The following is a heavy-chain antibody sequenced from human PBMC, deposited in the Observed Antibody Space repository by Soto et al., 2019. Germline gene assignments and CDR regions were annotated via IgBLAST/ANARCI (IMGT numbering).Heavy chain of an antibody. CDR3: ASAPDYCGSGSYSSSWFDP. V-gene: IGHV1-69*01. J-gene: IGHJ5*02. CDR1: GGTFSSYA. Sequence: QVQLVQSGAEVKKPGSSVKVSRKASGGTFSSYAISWVRQAPGQGLEWMGGIIPIFGTANYAQKFQGRVTITGDESTSTAYRELSSLRSEDTAVYCCASAPDYCGSGSYSSSWFDPWGQGTLVTVSS. D-gene: IGHD3-10*01. CDR2: IIPIFGTA.